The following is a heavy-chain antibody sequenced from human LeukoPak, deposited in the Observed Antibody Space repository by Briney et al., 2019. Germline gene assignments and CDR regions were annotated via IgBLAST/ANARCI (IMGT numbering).Heavy chain of an antibody. CDR1: GGSISSSSYY. Sequence: SETLSLTCTVSGGSISSSSYYWGWIRQPPGKGLEWIGSIYYSGSTYYNPSLKSRVTISVDTSKNQFSLKLSSVTAADTAVYYCARVAARPLDYWGQGTLVTVSS. V-gene: IGHV4-39*07. CDR3: ARVAARPLDY. D-gene: IGHD6-6*01. CDR2: IYYSGST. J-gene: IGHJ4*02.